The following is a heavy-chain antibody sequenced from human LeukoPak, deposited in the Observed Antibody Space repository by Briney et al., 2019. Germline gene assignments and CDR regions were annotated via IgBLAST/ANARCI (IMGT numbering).Heavy chain of an antibody. D-gene: IGHD5-24*01. CDR2: ITVSGSTK. J-gene: IGHJ4*02. CDR1: GFTFSSYE. Sequence: GGSLRLSCAASGFTFSSYEVNWVRQAPGKGLEWVSYITVSGSTKYYTDSVKGRFTISRDNAKNSLYLLMNSLRAEDTAIYYCARISKRGGYDYWGQGTLVTVSS. CDR3: ARISKRGGYDY. V-gene: IGHV3-48*03.